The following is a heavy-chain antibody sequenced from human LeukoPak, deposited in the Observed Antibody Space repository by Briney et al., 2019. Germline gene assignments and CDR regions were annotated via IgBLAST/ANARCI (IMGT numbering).Heavy chain of an antibody. CDR2: ISGSGGST. Sequence: GGSLRLSCAASGFTFSSYAMSWVRQAPGKGPEWVSGISGSGGSTYYADSVKGRFTISRDNSKNTVYLQMISLRAEDTAVYYCAKEDHRTVRATGDYWGQGTLVTVSS. V-gene: IGHV3-23*01. CDR3: AKEDHRTVRATGDY. J-gene: IGHJ4*02. CDR1: GFTFSSYA. D-gene: IGHD1-26*01.